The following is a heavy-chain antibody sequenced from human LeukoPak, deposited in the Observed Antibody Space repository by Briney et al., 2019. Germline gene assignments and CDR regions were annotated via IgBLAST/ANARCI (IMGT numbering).Heavy chain of an antibody. J-gene: IGHJ3*02. Sequence: SETLSLTCAVYGGSFSGYYWSWIRQPPGKGLEWIGVINHSGSTNYNPSLKSRVTISVDTSKNQFSLKLSSVTAADTAVYYCARGYSSVRGAFDIWGQGTMVTVSS. CDR3: ARGYSSVRGAFDI. CDR1: GGSFSGYY. V-gene: IGHV4-34*01. CDR2: INHSGST. D-gene: IGHD6-19*01.